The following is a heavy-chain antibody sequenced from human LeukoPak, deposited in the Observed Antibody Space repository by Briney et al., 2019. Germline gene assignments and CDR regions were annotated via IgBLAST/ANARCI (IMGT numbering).Heavy chain of an antibody. CDR1: GFTFSSYA. Sequence: GGSLGLSCAASGFTFSSYAMSWVRQAPGKGLEWVSAISGSGGSTYYADSVKGRFTISRDNSKNTLYLQMNSLRAEDTAVYYCAKVTGGYCSSTSCPHFDYWGQGTLVIVSS. D-gene: IGHD2-2*01. J-gene: IGHJ4*02. CDR2: ISGSGGST. CDR3: AKVTGGYCSSTSCPHFDY. V-gene: IGHV3-23*01.